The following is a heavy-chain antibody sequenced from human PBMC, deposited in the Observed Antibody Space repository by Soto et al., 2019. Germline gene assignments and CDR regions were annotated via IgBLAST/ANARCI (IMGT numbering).Heavy chain of an antibody. D-gene: IGHD5-18*01. CDR2: ISYSGGT. V-gene: IGHV4-59*01. CDR1: GGSISSYN. Sequence: QVQLQESGPGLVKPSETLSLTCTVSGGSISSYNWGWIRQSPGKGLGWIGYISYSGGTKYNPSLKSRVTISVDTSKNQFSLKLSSVTAADTAVYYCARGRGDTAMAWYYWGQGTLVTVSS. J-gene: IGHJ4*02. CDR3: ARGRGDTAMAWYY.